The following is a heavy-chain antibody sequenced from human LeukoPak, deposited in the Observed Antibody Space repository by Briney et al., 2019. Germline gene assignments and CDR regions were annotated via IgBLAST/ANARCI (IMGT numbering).Heavy chain of an antibody. Sequence: ASVKVSCKASGYTFTSYGISWVRQAPGQGLEWMGWVSAYNGNTNYAQKLQGRVTMTTDTSTSTAYMELRSLRSDDTAVYYCARDYTPVEYSSSGYWGQGTLVTVSS. V-gene: IGHV1-18*01. CDR3: ARDYTPVEYSSSGY. J-gene: IGHJ4*02. CDR2: VSAYNGNT. CDR1: GYTFTSYG. D-gene: IGHD6-6*01.